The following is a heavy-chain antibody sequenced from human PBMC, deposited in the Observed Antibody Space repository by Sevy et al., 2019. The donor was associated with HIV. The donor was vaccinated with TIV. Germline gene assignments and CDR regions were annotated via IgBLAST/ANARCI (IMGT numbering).Heavy chain of an antibody. J-gene: IGHJ6*02. V-gene: IGHV7-4-1*02. CDR2: INTNTGNP. CDR1: GYTFTSYA. CDR3: ARGDVVVVVAATLNYYYYGMDV. D-gene: IGHD2-15*01. Sequence: ASMKVSCKASGYTFTSYAMNWVRQAPGQGLEWMGWINTNTGNPTYAQGFTGRFVFSLDTSVSTAYLQISSLKAEDTAVYYCARGDVVVVVAATLNYYYYGMDVWGQGTTVTVSS.